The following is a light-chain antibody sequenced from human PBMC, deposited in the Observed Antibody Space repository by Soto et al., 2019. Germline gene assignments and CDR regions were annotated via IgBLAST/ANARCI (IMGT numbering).Light chain of an antibody. Sequence: QSVLTQPPSVSAAPGQQISISCSGSSSNIGKNYVSWYQQLPGTAPKLLIYDNNKRPSGIPDRFSGSKSCTSATLGITGLQTGDEGDYYCGALDSSLTAVVFGGGTKLTVL. CDR1: SSNIGKNY. CDR3: GALDSSLTAVV. CDR2: DNN. V-gene: IGLV1-51*01. J-gene: IGLJ2*01.